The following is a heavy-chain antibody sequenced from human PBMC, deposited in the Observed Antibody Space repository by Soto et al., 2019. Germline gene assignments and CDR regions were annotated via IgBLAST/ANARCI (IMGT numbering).Heavy chain of an antibody. CDR3: ARDPGAASFDF. CDR1: GYTFTNYG. V-gene: IGHV1-18*01. Sequence: ASVKVSCKASGYTFTNYGITWVRQAPGEGLEWVGWINTYNDNTHYAQKLQGRLTLTTDTSTSTAYMDLTTLRSDDTAVYFCARDPGAASFDFWAQGTLVTVSS. CDR2: INTYNDNT. J-gene: IGHJ4*02. D-gene: IGHD2-15*01.